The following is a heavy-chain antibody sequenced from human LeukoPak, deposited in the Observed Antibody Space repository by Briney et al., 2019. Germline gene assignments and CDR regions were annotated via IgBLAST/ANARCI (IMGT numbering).Heavy chain of an antibody. V-gene: IGHV1-69*01. Sequence: ASVKVSCKASGGTFSSYAISWVRQAPGQGLEWMEGIIPIFGTANYAQKFQGRVTITADESTSTAYMELSSLRSEDTAVYYCARGRGVATIVVLNPPVYWGQGTLVTVSS. J-gene: IGHJ4*02. CDR2: IIPIFGTA. CDR3: ARGRGVATIVVLNPPVY. CDR1: GGTFSSYA. D-gene: IGHD5-12*01.